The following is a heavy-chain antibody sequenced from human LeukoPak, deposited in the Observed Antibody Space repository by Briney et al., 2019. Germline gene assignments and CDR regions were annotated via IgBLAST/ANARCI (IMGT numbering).Heavy chain of an antibody. CDR2: ISGSGGST. V-gene: IGHV3-23*01. CDR3: AKALKNLHEQWLEEGGFDY. J-gene: IGHJ4*02. Sequence: GGSLRLSCAASGFTFSDYYMSWIRQAPGKGLEWVSAISGSGGSTYYADSVKGRFTISRDNSKNTLYLQMNSLRAEDTAVYYCAKALKNLHEQWLEEGGFDYWGQGTLVTVSS. D-gene: IGHD6-19*01. CDR1: GFTFSDYY.